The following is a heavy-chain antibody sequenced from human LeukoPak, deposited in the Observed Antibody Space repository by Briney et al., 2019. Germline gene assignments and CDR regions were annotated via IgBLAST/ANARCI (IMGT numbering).Heavy chain of an antibody. CDR3: ARDIGGATYFDY. J-gene: IGHJ4*02. V-gene: IGHV4-59*01. Sequence: SETLSLTCTVSGGSISSYYWSWIRQPPGKGLEWIGHIYYSGNTNYNPSLKSRVTISVDTSKNQFSLKLSSVTAADTAAYYCARDIGGATYFDYWGQGTLVTVSS. CDR1: GGSISSYY. D-gene: IGHD1-26*01. CDR2: IYYSGNT.